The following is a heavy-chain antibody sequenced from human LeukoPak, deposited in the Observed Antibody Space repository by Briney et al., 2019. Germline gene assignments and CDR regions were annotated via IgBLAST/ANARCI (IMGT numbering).Heavy chain of an antibody. Sequence: LETLSLTCTVSGGSISSYYWSWIRQPPGKGLASIGYIYYSGFTNYNPSLKSRVTISVDASKNQFSLKLSSVTAADTAVYYCARRYCSSTSCYFGSRWFDPWGQGTLVTVSS. CDR1: GGSISSYY. D-gene: IGHD2-2*01. CDR2: IYYSGFT. J-gene: IGHJ5*02. V-gene: IGHV4-59*01. CDR3: ARRYCSSTSCYFGSRWFDP.